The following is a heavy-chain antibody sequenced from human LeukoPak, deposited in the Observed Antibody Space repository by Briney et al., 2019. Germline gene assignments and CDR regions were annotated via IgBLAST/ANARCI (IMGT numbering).Heavy chain of an antibody. J-gene: IGHJ4*02. Sequence: PGGSLRLSCAASGFTFSSYAMHWVRQAPGKGLEWVAVISYDGSNKYYADSVKGRFTISRDNSKNTLYLQMDSLRAEGTAVYYCARDWSNVVTAIWGQGTLVTVSS. CDR3: ARDWSNVVTAI. D-gene: IGHD3-22*01. CDR2: ISYDGSNK. CDR1: GFTFSSYA. V-gene: IGHV3-30-3*01.